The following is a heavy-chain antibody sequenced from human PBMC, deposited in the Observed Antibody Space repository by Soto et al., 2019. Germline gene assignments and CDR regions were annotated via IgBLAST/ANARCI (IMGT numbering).Heavy chain of an antibody. CDR1: GFTFSSYA. CDR2: ISYDGSNK. Sequence: GGSLRLSCAASGFTFSSYAMHWVRQAPGKGLEWVAVISYDGSNKYYADSVKGRFTISRDNSKNTLYLQMNSLRAEDTAVYYCARDGARLSFHRIAAPDTEMYNWFDPWGQATLVTVSS. CDR3: ARDGARLSFHRIAAPDTEMYNWFDP. D-gene: IGHD6-6*01. J-gene: IGHJ5*02. V-gene: IGHV3-30-3*01.